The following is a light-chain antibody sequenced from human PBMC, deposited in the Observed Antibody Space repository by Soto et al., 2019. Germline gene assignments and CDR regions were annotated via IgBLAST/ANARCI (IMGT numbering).Light chain of an antibody. J-gene: IGLJ1*01. CDR1: SSDVGGYKY. Sequence: QSALTQPASVSGSPGQSITISCTGTSSDVGGYKYVSWYQQHPGTAPKLMIYDIRNRPSGVSNRFSGSKSGNTASLTISGLQAEDEAYYYCSSYTSSSTRVFGTGTKLTVL. CDR3: SSYTSSSTRV. V-gene: IGLV2-14*03. CDR2: DIR.